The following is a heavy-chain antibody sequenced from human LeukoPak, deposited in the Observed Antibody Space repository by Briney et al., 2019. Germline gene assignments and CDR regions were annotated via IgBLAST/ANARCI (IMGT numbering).Heavy chain of an antibody. CDR1: GGSISSYY. V-gene: IGHV4-59*08. J-gene: IGHJ4*02. CDR2: IYYSGST. CDR3: ARYADDYGDYLAQYYFDY. Sequence: SETLSLTCTVSGGSISSYYWSWIRQPPGKGLEWIGYIYYSGSTNYNPSLKSRVTIPVDTSKNQFSLKLSSVTAADTAVYYCARYADDYGDYLAQYYFDYWGQGTLVTVSS. D-gene: IGHD4-17*01.